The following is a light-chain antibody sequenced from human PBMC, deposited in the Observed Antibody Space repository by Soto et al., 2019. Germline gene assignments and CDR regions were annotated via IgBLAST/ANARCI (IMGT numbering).Light chain of an antibody. J-gene: IGLJ2*01. CDR2: EVF. Sequence: QSALTQPASVSGSPGQSITISCTGTSSDIGAYDYVSWYQQHPGKAPKLMIYEVFRRPSGISDRFSGSKSGNTASLTISGLQAEDEADYYCCSYTTPSTFVFGGGTQLTVL. CDR1: SSDIGAYDY. V-gene: IGLV2-14*03. CDR3: CSYTTPSTFV.